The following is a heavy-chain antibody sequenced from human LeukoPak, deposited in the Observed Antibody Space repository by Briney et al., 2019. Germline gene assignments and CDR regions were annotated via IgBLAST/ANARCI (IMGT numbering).Heavy chain of an antibody. Sequence: PGGSLRLSCAASGFTFSDYYMSWIRQAPGKGLEWVSSISSSSSYIYYADSVKGRFTISRDNAKNSLYLQMNSLRAEDTALYYCARDLTYSSSPPGWYFDLWGRGALVTVSS. D-gene: IGHD6-6*01. J-gene: IGHJ2*01. CDR1: GFTFSDYY. CDR3: ARDLTYSSSPPGWYFDL. V-gene: IGHV3-11*06. CDR2: ISSSSSYI.